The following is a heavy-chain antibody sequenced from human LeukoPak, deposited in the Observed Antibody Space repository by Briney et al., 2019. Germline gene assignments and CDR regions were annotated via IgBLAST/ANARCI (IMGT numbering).Heavy chain of an antibody. CDR3: VKVAGSGSYVAVFDY. Sequence: GGSLRLSCAASGFTFSSYAMSWVRQAPGKGLEWVSAISGSGGSTYYADSVKGRFTISRDNSKNTLYLQMNSLRAEDTAVYYCVKVAGSGSYVAVFDYWGQGTLVTVSS. D-gene: IGHD1-26*01. CDR1: GFTFSSYA. V-gene: IGHV3-23*01. CDR2: ISGSGGST. J-gene: IGHJ4*02.